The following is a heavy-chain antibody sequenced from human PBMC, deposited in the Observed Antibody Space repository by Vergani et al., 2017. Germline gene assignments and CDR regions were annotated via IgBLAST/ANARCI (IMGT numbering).Heavy chain of an antibody. J-gene: IGHJ6*02. CDR1: GFTFSSYS. V-gene: IGHV3-21*01. CDR3: ARDRYYRGSGSYPYFYYYGLDV. D-gene: IGHD3-10*01. CDR2: ISSSSSYI. Sequence: EVQLVESGGGLVKRGGSLRLSCAASGFTFSSYSMNWVRQAPGKGLEWGSSISSSSSYIHYSDSLKGRFTISRDNAKSSLYLQMNSLRAEDTGVYYCARDRYYRGSGSYPYFYYYGLDVWGQGTAVTVSS.